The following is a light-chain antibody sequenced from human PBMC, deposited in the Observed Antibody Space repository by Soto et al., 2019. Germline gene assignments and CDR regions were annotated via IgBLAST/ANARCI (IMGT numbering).Light chain of an antibody. V-gene: IGKV1-39*01. CDR3: QQSYSSPPIT. J-gene: IGKJ5*01. CDR1: QSISSF. CDR2: SAS. Sequence: DIQMTQSPSSLSASVGDIITITCRASQSISSFVNWYQQKPGKAPKLLIYSASSLQSGVPSRFSGSGSGTDFTHSINSLQPEDFATYYCQQSYSSPPITFGQGTRLEMK.